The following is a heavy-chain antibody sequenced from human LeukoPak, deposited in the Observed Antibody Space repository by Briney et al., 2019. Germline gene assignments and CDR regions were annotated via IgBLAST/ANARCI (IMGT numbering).Heavy chain of an antibody. J-gene: IGHJ4*02. D-gene: IGHD5-12*01. V-gene: IGHV1-69*05. CDR2: IIPIFGTA. Sequence: VASVKVSCKAPGGTFSSYAISWVRQAPGQGLEWMGGIIPIFGTANYAQKFQGRVTITTDESTSTAYMELSSLRSEDTAVYYCARARVAIVARSRSYYFDYWGQGTLVTVSS. CDR3: ARARVAIVARSRSYYFDY. CDR1: GGTFSSYA.